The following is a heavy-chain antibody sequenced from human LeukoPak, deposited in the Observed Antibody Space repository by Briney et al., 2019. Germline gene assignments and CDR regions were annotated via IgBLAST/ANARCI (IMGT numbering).Heavy chain of an antibody. Sequence: SETLSLTCTVSGASISSYYWTWIRQPPGKGLEWIGYIYYSGSTNYNPSLKSRVTISVDTSKNQFSLKLSSVTAADTAVYYCARYHANYYGSGEFDPWGQGTLVTVSS. CDR3: ARYHANYYGSGEFDP. CDR2: IYYSGST. V-gene: IGHV4-59*01. J-gene: IGHJ5*02. D-gene: IGHD3-10*01. CDR1: GASISSYY.